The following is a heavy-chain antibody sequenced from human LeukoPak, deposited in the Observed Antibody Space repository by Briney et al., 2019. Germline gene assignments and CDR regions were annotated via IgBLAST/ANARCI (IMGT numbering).Heavy chain of an antibody. J-gene: IGHJ5*02. V-gene: IGHV1-18*01. Sequence: ASVKVSCKASGYTFTSYGISWVRQAPGQGLEWMGWISAYNGNTNYAQKLQGRVTMTTDTSTSTAYMELRSLRSDDTAVYYCVRDRGGWTGTTTERWFDPWGQGTLVTVSS. CDR2: ISAYNGNT. CDR3: VRDRGGWTGTTTERWFDP. CDR1: GYTFTSYG. D-gene: IGHD4-11*01.